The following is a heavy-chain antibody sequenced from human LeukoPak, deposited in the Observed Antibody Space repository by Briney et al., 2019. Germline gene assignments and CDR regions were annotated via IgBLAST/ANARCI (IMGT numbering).Heavy chain of an antibody. CDR2: IYHSGTT. Sequence: PSETLSLTCAVSGYSITSSSWWGWIRQPPGKGLEWIGYIYHSGTTYYNPSLRSRVTMSVDTSKNQFSLKLSSVTAVDTAVYCCARKENVYYYFDYWGQGTLVTVSS. D-gene: IGHD3-10*01. CDR3: ARKENVYYYFDY. J-gene: IGHJ4*02. V-gene: IGHV4-28*01. CDR1: GYSITSSSW.